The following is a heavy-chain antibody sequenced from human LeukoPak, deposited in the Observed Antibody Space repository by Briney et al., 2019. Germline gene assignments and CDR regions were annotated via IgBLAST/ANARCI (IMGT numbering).Heavy chain of an antibody. CDR2: IYYSGST. CDR3: ASGAYDGSGYYHY. D-gene: IGHD3-22*01. Sequence: SETLSLTCTVSGGSISSYYWSWIRQPPGKGLEWIGYIYYSGSTNYNPSLKSQVTISVDTSKNQFSLKLSSVTAADTAVYYCASGAYDGSGYYHYWGQGTLVTVSS. J-gene: IGHJ4*02. V-gene: IGHV4-59*01. CDR1: GGSISSYY.